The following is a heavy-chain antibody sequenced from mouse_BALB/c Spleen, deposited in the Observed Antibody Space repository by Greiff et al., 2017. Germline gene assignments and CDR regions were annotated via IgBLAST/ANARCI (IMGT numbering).Heavy chain of an antibody. J-gene: IGHJ2*01. V-gene: IGHV5-6-4*01. CDR2: ISSGGSYT. CDR3: TRDMELLPDY. D-gene: IGHD1-1*01. Sequence: EVMLGESGGGLVKPGGSLKLSCAASGFTFSSYTMSWVRQTPEKRLEWVATISSGGSYTYYPDSVKGRFTISRDNAKNTLYLQMSSLKSEDTAMYYCTRDMELLPDYWGQGTTLTVSS. CDR1: GFTFSSYT.